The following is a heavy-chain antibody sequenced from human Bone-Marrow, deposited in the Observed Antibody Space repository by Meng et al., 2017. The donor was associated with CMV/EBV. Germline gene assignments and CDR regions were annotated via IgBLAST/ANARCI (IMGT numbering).Heavy chain of an antibody. J-gene: IGHJ4*02. CDR1: GFTFGDYA. Sequence: GESLKISCTASGFTFGDYAMSWVRQAPGKGLEWVGFIRSKAYGGTTEYAASVKGRFTISRDDSKSIAYLQMNSLKTEDTAVYYCTRDSFFVDYYGSGSYDYWGQGPLVTVSS. CDR2: IRSKAYGGTT. CDR3: TRDSFFVDYYGSGSYDY. V-gene: IGHV3-49*04. D-gene: IGHD3-10*01.